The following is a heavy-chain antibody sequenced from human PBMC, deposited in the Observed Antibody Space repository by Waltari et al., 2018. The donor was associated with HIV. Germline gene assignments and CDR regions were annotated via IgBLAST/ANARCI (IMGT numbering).Heavy chain of an antibody. CDR1: GYNFAPYW. Sequence: EVQVMQSGAEVKKPGESLKISCKVSGYNFAPYWIGWVRQMPGKGLEWMGIIFPRDSETRYGPSFQGQVTISADTSISTAFLQWDSLQASDTAMYYCARLDFYQSPGFSLGFDYWGQGTLVTVSS. CDR3: ARLDFYQSPGFSLGFDY. V-gene: IGHV5-51*03. CDR2: IFPRDSET. D-gene: IGHD2-21*01. J-gene: IGHJ4*02.